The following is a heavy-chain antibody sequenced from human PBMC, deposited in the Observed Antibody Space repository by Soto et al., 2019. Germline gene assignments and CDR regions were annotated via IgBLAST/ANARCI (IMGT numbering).Heavy chain of an antibody. J-gene: IGHJ2*01. CDR1: GGTFSSYA. D-gene: IGHD4-17*01. Sequence: QVQLVQSGAEVKKPGSSVKVSCKASGGTFSSYAFSWVRQAPGQGLEWMGGIIPIFGTANDAQKFQGRVTITADDSMRAAYMELSSLRSEDTAVYYGARGGGDCGDYGWDLDLWGRGTLVTVSS. V-gene: IGHV1-69*01. CDR2: IIPIFGTA. CDR3: ARGGGDCGDYGWDLDL.